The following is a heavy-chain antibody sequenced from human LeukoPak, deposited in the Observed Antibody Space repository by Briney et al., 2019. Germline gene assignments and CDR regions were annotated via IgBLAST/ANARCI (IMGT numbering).Heavy chain of an antibody. CDR3: AKEPGEGGSAFDY. V-gene: IGHV3-30*02. Sequence: PGGSLRLSCAASGFTFSNYVMNWVRQAPGKGLEWVTFIQKDGGSKFYADSVKGRFTISRDNSKKTVYLQMSSLTIGDTAVYYCAKEPGEGGSAFDYWGQGTLVTVYS. CDR1: GFTFSNYV. CDR2: IQKDGGSK. D-gene: IGHD3-16*01. J-gene: IGHJ4*02.